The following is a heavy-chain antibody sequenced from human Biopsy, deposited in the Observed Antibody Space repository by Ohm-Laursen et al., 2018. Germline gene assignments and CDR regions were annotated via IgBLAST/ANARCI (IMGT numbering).Heavy chain of an antibody. D-gene: IGHD6-13*01. Sequence: SDTLSLTCTVSGGSISNYYWSWIRQPAGKGLEWIGRIYSSGSTNYNPSLKSRVTMSVDTSKNQFSLILSSMTAADTAMYYCAREPRIAAVAYFDPWGQGTLVTVSS. CDR1: GGSISNYY. CDR3: AREPRIAAVAYFDP. V-gene: IGHV4-4*07. CDR2: IYSSGST. J-gene: IGHJ5*02.